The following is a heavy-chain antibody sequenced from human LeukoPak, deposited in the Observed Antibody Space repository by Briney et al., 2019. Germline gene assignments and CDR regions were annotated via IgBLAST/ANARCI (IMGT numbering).Heavy chain of an antibody. CDR2: ISYDGSNK. CDR1: GFTFSTYV. Sequence: SGGSLRLSCATSGFTFSTYVMSWVRQAPGKGLEWVAVISYDGSNKYYADSVKGRFTISRDNSKNTLYPQMNSLRAEDTAVYYCASQVGEMAADYWGQGTLVTDSS. D-gene: IGHD5-24*01. CDR3: ASQVGEMAADY. J-gene: IGHJ4*02. V-gene: IGHV3-30-3*01.